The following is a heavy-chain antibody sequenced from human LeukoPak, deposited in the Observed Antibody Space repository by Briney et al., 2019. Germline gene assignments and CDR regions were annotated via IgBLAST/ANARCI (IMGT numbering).Heavy chain of an antibody. CDR1: GFTFSSYA. J-gene: IGHJ4*02. Sequence: GGSLRLSCAASGFTFSSYAMHWVRQAPGKGLEWVAVISYDGSNKYYADSVKGRFTISRDNSKNTLYLQMNSLRAEDTAVYYCAKDQKVYDSSGYYTYFDYWGQGTLVTVSS. CDR2: ISYDGSNK. V-gene: IGHV3-30-3*02. CDR3: AKDQKVYDSSGYYTYFDY. D-gene: IGHD3-22*01.